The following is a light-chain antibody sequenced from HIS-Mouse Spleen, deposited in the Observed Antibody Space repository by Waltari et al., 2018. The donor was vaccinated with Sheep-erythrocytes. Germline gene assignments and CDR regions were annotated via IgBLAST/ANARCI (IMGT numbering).Light chain of an antibody. CDR1: SSDVWSYNL. CDR3: CSYAGSSTPWV. V-gene: IGLV2-23*01. Sequence: QSALTQSDSVSGSPGQSITISCTGTSSDVWSYNLFSWYQHHPGKAPKLMIYEGSKRPSGVSNRFSGSKSGNTASLTISGLQAEDEADYYCCSYAGSSTPWVFGGGTKLTVL. J-gene: IGLJ3*02. CDR2: EGS.